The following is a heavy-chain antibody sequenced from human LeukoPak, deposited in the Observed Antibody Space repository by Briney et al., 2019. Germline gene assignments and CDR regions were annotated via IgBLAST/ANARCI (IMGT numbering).Heavy chain of an antibody. J-gene: IGHJ4*02. V-gene: IGHV4-4*07. D-gene: IGHD6-19*01. CDR1: GASISSYY. CDR3: ARGSDRRNLDY. Sequence: SETLSLTCTVSGASISSYYWSWIRQPAGKGLEWIGRIHISVTTNYNPSLQSRVTMSLDTSKNQSSLNLSSVTAADTAVYYCARGSDRRNLDYWGQGTLVTVSS. CDR2: IHISVTT.